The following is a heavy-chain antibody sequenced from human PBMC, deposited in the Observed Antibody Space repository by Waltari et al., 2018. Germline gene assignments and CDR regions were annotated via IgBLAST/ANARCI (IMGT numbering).Heavy chain of an antibody. D-gene: IGHD3-16*01. V-gene: IGHV3-74*01. Sequence: EVQLVESGGGLVQPGGSLRLSCAASGFTFRGHWMPWVRQAPGKGLVWVSRSNREGSSTSYADFVKGRFTISRDNAKNTLYLQMNSLRAEDTAVYYCARNSKDWRSDGGLDYWGQGTLVTVSS. CDR2: SNREGSST. CDR3: ARNSKDWRSDGGLDY. CDR1: GFTFRGHW. J-gene: IGHJ4*02.